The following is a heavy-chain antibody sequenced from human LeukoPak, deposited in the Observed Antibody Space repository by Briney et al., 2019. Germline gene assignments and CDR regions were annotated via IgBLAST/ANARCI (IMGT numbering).Heavy chain of an antibody. D-gene: IGHD4-11*01. Sequence: GGSLRLSCAASGFTFSSYGMHWVRQAPGKGLEWEAFIRYDGSNKYYADSVKGRFTISRDNSKNTLYLQMNSLRAEDTAVYYCAKAYSNYGYYYYMDAWGKGTTVTVSS. J-gene: IGHJ6*03. CDR2: IRYDGSNK. CDR1: GFTFSSYG. V-gene: IGHV3-30*02. CDR3: AKAYSNYGYYYYMDA.